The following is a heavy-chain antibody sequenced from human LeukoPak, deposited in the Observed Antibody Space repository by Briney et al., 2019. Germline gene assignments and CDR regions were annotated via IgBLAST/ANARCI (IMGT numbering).Heavy chain of an antibody. CDR1: GGSISSYY. CDR3: ARPSHDAFDI. Sequence: PSETLSLTCTVSGGSISSYYWSWIRQPAGKGPEWIGRIYTSGSTNYNPSLKSRVTMSVDTSKNQFSLKLGSVAAADTAVYYCARPSHDAFDIWGQGTMVTVSS. J-gene: IGHJ3*02. CDR2: IYTSGST. V-gene: IGHV4-4*07.